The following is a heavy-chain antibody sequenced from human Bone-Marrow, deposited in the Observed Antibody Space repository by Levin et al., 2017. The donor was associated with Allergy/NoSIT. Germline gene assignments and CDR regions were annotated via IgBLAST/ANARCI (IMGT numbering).Heavy chain of an antibody. J-gene: IGHJ3*01. CDR3: ARYHHYDSRNGNAFDF. Sequence: ASVKVSCKTSGYTFTGVYIQWVRQAPGRGLEWLGWINPNSGGANSAQKFQDRVTLTTDTSIRTAYMELTGLRSDDTAVYFCARYHHYDSRNGNAFDFWGQGTMVTVSS. CDR1: GYTFTGVY. CDR2: INPNSGGA. V-gene: IGHV1-2*02. D-gene: IGHD3-10*01.